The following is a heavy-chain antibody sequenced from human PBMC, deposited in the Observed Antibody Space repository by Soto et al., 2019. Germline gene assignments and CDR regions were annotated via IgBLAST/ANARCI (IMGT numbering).Heavy chain of an antibody. V-gene: IGHV3-23*01. J-gene: IGHJ6*02. CDR1: GFRFSTYA. D-gene: IGHD3-22*01. CDR2: TSGSGGST. CDR3: AKGVNYYDSSGYYSYYYNGMDV. Sequence: GGSLRLSCAASGFRFSTYAMSWVRQAPGKGLEWVSATSGSGGSTYYADSVKGRFSISRDNSKNTLYLQMNSLRAEDTAVYYCAKGVNYYDSSGYYSYYYNGMDVWGQGTTVTVSS.